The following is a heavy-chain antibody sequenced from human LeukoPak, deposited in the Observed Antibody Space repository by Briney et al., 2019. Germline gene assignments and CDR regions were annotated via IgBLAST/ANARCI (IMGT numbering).Heavy chain of an antibody. J-gene: IGHJ4*02. CDR1: GFTFSDYW. Sequence: GGSLRHSCAASGFTFSDYWMHWVRQAPGKGLVWVSGVDRNGITVYADSVKGRFTMSRDNAKTTLYLQMNSLRAEDTAVYHYLGNAIDDWGQGTLVTVSS. CDR3: LGNAIDD. D-gene: IGHD1-1*01. V-gene: IGHV3-74*01. CDR2: VDRNGIT.